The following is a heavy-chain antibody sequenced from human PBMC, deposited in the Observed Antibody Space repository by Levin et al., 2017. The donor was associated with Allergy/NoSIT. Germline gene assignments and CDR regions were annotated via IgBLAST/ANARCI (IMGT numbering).Heavy chain of an antibody. CDR3: ARGPLAAGAHC. CDR1: GFTFRDYY. Sequence: GGSLRLSCAASGFTFRDYYMSWIRQAPGKGLELVSYISGTSSAIIYADSVKGRFTISRDNAQNSLYLQMNSLRAEETGVYFCARGPLAAGAHCWGQGTLVTVSS. J-gene: IGHJ4*02. CDR2: ISGTSSAI. V-gene: IGHV3-11*05. D-gene: IGHD6-13*01.